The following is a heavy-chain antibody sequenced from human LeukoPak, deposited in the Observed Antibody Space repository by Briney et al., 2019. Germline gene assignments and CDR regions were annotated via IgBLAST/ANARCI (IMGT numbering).Heavy chain of an antibody. D-gene: IGHD1-14*01. V-gene: IGHV4-4*07. Sequence: TSETLSLTCTVSGASIRSYHWSWIRQPAGKGLEWIGHFQYNGNTNSHPSLKSRVAMSVDASNNQFALRMSSVTAADTAAYYCGSSEVGRTTSGTHVFWGQGTLVTVSA. CDR2: FQYNGNT. CDR1: GASIRSYH. CDR3: GSSEVGRTTSGTHVF. J-gene: IGHJ4*02.